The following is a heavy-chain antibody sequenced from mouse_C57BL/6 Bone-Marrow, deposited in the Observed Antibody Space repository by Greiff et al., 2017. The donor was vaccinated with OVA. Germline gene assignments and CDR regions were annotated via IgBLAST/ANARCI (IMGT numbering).Heavy chain of an antibody. CDR1: GFSFNTYA. D-gene: IGHD1-1*01. CDR3: VRHDQVDYYAMDY. V-gene: IGHV10-1*01. Sequence: EVMLVESGGGLVQPKGSLKLSCAASGFSFNTYAMNWVRQAPGKGLEWVARIRSKSNNYATYYADSVKDRFTISRDDSESMLYLQMNNLKTEDTAMDYCVRHDQVDYYAMDYWGQGTSVTVSS. J-gene: IGHJ4*01. CDR2: IRSKSNNYAT.